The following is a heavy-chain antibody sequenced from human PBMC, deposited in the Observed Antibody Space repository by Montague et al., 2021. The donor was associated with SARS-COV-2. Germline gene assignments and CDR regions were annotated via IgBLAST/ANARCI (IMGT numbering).Heavy chain of an antibody. J-gene: IGHJ4*02. D-gene: IGHD1-7*01. CDR2: IQASGXT. CDR3: ARVPNWNYVPDY. CDR1: GGPISSTSFY. V-gene: IGHV4-61*02. Sequence: TLSFTYTVSGGPISSTSFYWTWIRQSAGKGLVWTGRIQASGXTXYXXXXKSRVAMSVDTSKNQFSLSLNSVTAADTATYFCARVPNWNYVPDYWGQGTLVTVSS.